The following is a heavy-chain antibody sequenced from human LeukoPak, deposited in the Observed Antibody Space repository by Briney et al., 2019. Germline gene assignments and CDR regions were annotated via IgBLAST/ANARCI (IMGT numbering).Heavy chain of an antibody. CDR3: ARDVSVATYYFDY. V-gene: IGHV1-3*03. CDR2: INAGNGNT. Sequence: GASVKVSCKASGYTFTSYAMHWVRQAPGQRLEWMGWINAGNGNTKYSQEFQGRVTITRDTSASTAYMELSSLRSEDMAVYYCARDVSVATYYFDYWGQGTLVTVSS. CDR1: GYTFTSYA. D-gene: IGHD5-12*01. J-gene: IGHJ4*02.